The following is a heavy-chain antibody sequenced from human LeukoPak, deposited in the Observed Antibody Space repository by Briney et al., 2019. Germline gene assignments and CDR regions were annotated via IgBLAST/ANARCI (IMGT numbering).Heavy chain of an antibody. CDR3: AKDARRTFGLSSGLYRGSYYFDY. Sequence: PGGSLRLSCAASGFIFSNYAMHWVRQAPGKGLEWVSGISPSGDIKYYVDSVKGRFTVSRDNSKNTLYLQINSLRDEDTAVYYCAKDARRTFGLSSGLYRGSYYFDYWGQGTLVTVSS. D-gene: IGHD6-19*01. CDR1: GFIFSNYA. V-gene: IGHV3-23*01. J-gene: IGHJ4*02. CDR2: ISPSGDIK.